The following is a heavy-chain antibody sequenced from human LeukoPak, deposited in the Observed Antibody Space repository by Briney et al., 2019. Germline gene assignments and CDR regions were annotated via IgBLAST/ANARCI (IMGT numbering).Heavy chain of an antibody. CDR2: TYYRSTWYN. Sequence: PSQTLSLTCAISGDSVSSNSVTWNWIRQPPSRGLEWLGRTYYRSTWYNDYAVSVRGRITVNPDTSKNQFSLHLNSVTPEDTAVYYCARRLTQYDCFDPRGQGILVTVSS. V-gene: IGHV6-1*01. CDR3: ARRLTQYDCFDP. CDR1: GDSVSSNSVT. J-gene: IGHJ5*02. D-gene: IGHD2-2*01.